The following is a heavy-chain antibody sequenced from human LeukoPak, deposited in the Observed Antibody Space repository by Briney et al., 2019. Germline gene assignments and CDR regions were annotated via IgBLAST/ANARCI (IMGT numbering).Heavy chain of an antibody. CDR2: ISGSGDNT. CDR3: AKTEAGTTFAIDY. Sequence: GGSLRLSCAASGFSFGSYALSWVRQAPGKGLEWVSVISGSGDNTHYTDPVKGRFTISRDNSKNTLYLQMNSLRAEDTAVYYCAKTEAGTTFAIDYWGRGTLVTVSS. CDR1: GFSFGSYA. D-gene: IGHD6-13*01. J-gene: IGHJ4*02. V-gene: IGHV3-23*01.